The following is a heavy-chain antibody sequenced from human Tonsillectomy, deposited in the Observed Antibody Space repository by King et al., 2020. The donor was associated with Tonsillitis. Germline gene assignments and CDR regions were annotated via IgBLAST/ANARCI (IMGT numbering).Heavy chain of an antibody. CDR2: IYPGDSDT. Sequence: QLVQSGAEVKKPGESLKISCKGSGYSFTSYWIGWVRQMPGKGLEWMGIIYPGDSDTRYSPSFQGQVTISADKSISTAYLQWSSPKDTDTAMYSCARRGHEWYGGSWRSSWYFDLWGRGDLVALSS. J-gene: IGHJ2*01. V-gene: IGHV5-51*01. CDR1: GYSFTSYW. CDR3: ARRGHEWYGGSWRSSWYFDL. D-gene: IGHD6-13*01.